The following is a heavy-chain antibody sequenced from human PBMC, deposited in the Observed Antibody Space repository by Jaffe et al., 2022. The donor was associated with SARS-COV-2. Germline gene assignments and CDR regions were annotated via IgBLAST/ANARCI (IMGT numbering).Heavy chain of an antibody. D-gene: IGHD4-17*01. CDR3: AMAPTTVTTGGGGAGAWYDAFDI. CDR1: GYSFTSYW. V-gene: IGHV5-51*01. J-gene: IGHJ3*02. Sequence: EVQLVQSGAEVKKPGESLKISCKGSGYSFTSYWIGWVRQMPGKGLEWMGIIYPGDSDTRYSPSFQGQVTISADKSISTAYLQWSSLKASDTAMYYCAMAPTTVTTGGGGAGAWYDAFDIWGQGTMVTVSS. CDR2: IYPGDSDT.